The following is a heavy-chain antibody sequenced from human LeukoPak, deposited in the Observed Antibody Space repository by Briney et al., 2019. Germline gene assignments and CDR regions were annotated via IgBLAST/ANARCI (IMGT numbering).Heavy chain of an antibody. Sequence: GGSLRLSCAASGFTFSSYWMSWVRQAPGKGLEWVANIKQDGSEKYYVDSVKGRFTISRDNAKNSLYLQMNSLRAEDTAVYYCASRRAKVEYYFDYWGQGTLVTVSS. CDR1: GFTFSSYW. CDR2: IKQDGSEK. V-gene: IGHV3-7*01. J-gene: IGHJ4*02. D-gene: IGHD4/OR15-4a*01. CDR3: ASRRAKVEYYFDY.